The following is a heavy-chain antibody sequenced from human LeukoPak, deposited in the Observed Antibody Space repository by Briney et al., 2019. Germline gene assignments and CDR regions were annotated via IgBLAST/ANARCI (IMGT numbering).Heavy chain of an antibody. CDR2: IYYSGST. V-gene: IGHV4-59*08. D-gene: IGHD5-24*01. CDR1: GGSISSYY. CDR3: ASSRDGDLRFDP. J-gene: IGHJ5*02. Sequence: PSETLSLTCTVPGGSISSYYWSWIRQPPGKGLEWIGYIYYSGSTNYNPSLESRVTISVDTSKNQFSLKLSSVTAADTAVYYCASSRDGDLRFDPWGQGTLVTVSS.